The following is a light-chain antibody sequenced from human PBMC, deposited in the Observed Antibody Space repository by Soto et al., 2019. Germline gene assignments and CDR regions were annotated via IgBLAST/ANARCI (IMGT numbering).Light chain of an antibody. V-gene: IGKV3-20*01. CDR1: QSVYSN. CDR2: AAS. CDR3: QQYGNSPWT. Sequence: EVVMTQSPATLSVSPGERAPLSCRASQSVYSNLAWYQEKPGQAPRLLIYAASSRATGIPDRFSGSGSGTDFTLTISRLEPEDFEVYYCQQYGNSPWTFGQGTKVDIK. J-gene: IGKJ1*01.